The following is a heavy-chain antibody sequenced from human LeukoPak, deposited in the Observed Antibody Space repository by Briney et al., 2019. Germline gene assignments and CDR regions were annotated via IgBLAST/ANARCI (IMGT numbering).Heavy chain of an antibody. V-gene: IGHV1-8*01. Sequence: ASVKVSCKASGYTFTSYDINWVRQATGQGLEWMGWMNPNSGNTGYAQKFQGRVTMTRNTSISTAYMELSSLRSEDTAVYYCASSERAAAGTFEYWGQGTLVTVSS. CDR3: ASSERAAAGTFEY. CDR2: MNPNSGNT. J-gene: IGHJ4*02. CDR1: GYTFTSYD. D-gene: IGHD6-13*01.